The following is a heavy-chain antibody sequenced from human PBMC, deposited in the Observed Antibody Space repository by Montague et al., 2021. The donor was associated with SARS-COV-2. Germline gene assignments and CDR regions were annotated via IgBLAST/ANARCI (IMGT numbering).Heavy chain of an antibody. CDR2: INGSGST. CDR3: ARQYCGDTNCYRREYYFDQ. CDR1: GGSFGGYY. V-gene: IGHV4-34*01. J-gene: IGHJ4*02. D-gene: IGHD2-2*02. Sequence: SETLSLTCAVYGGSFGGYYWSWIRRPPGKGLEWIGEINGSGSTKYNPSLRSRFIMSVDRSKNQVSLKVNAVTAADTAVYFCARQYCGDTNCYRREYYFDQWGQGTLVTVSS.